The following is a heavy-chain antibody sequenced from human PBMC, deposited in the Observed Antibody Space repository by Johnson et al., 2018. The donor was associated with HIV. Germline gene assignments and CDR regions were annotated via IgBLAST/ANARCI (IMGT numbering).Heavy chain of an antibody. CDR1: GFTFSSYG. V-gene: IGHV3-30*18. J-gene: IGHJ3*02. D-gene: IGHD6-6*01. CDR2: VSYDGSNK. Sequence: QVQLVESGGGVVQPGRSLRLSCAASGFTFSSYGMHWVRQAPGKGLAWVAVVSYDGSNKYDADSVKGRFTISRDNSKNTLYLQMNSLRAEDTAVYYWAKDRGAARAFDAFDIWGQGTMVTVSS. CDR3: AKDRGAARAFDAFDI.